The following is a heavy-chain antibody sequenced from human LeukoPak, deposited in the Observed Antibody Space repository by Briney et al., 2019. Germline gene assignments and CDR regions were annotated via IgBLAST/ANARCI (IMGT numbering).Heavy chain of an antibody. V-gene: IGHV3-48*01. Sequence: GGSLRLSCGGSGFTFSIHSMNWVRQAPGKGLEWVSYISSSSSTIYYADSVKGRFTISRDNAKNSLYLQMNSLRAEDTAVYYCARDYDFWSGYKDYFDYWGQGTLVTVSS. CDR3: ARDYDFWSGYKDYFDY. CDR1: GFTFSIHS. J-gene: IGHJ4*02. CDR2: ISSSSSTI. D-gene: IGHD3-3*01.